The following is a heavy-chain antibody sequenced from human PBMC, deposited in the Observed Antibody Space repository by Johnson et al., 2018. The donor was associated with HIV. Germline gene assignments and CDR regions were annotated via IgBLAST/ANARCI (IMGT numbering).Heavy chain of an antibody. Sequence: VQLVESGGGVVRPGGSLRLSCAASGFTFDDYGMSWVRQAPGKGLDWVSGINWSGGNTDYAASVEGRFTISRDNAKNSLYLQMNSLRTEDTAVYYCTTALGMATIWAGDAFDIWGQGTMVTVSS. CDR1: GFTFDDYG. CDR2: INWSGGNT. V-gene: IGHV3-20*04. CDR3: TTALGMATIWAGDAFDI. D-gene: IGHD5-24*01. J-gene: IGHJ3*02.